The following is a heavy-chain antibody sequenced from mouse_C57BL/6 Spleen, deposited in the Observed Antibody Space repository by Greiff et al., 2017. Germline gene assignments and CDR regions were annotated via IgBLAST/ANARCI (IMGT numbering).Heavy chain of an antibody. V-gene: IGHV5-6*01. CDR1: GFTFSSYG. CDR2: ISSGGSYT. CDR3: ARHGGSRGYFDY. Sequence: EVQLQESGGGLVKPGGSLKLSCAASGFTFSSYGMSWVRQTPDKRLEWVATISSGGSYTYYPDSVKGRFTISRDNAKNTLYLQMSSLKSEDTAMYYCARHGGSRGYFDYWGQGTTLTVSS. J-gene: IGHJ2*01.